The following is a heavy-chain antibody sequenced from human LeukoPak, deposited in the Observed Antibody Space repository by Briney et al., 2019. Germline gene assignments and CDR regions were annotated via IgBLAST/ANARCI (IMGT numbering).Heavy chain of an antibody. D-gene: IGHD6-13*01. J-gene: IGHJ5*02. CDR2: IIPIFGTA. CDR3: AREGGIYNWFDP. CDR1: GGTFSSYA. V-gene: IGHV1-69*13. Sequence: ASVQVSCQASGGTFSSYAISWVRQAPGQGLEWMGGIIPIFGTANYAQKFQGRVTITADESTSTAYMELSSLRSEDTAVYYCAREGGIYNWFDPWGQGTLVTVSS.